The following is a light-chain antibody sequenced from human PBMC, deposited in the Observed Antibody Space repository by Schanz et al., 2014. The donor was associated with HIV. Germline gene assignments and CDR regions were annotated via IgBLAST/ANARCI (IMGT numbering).Light chain of an antibody. CDR3: ASYTTRHTFV. J-gene: IGLJ1*01. Sequence: QSALTQPRSVSGSPGQSVTISCTGTSSDVGGYNYVSWYQQHPGKAPKLMIYDVSKRPSGVPARFSGSKSGNTASLTVSGLQAEDEDDYYCASYTTRHTFVFGTGTKLTVL. V-gene: IGLV2-11*01. CDR2: DVS. CDR1: SSDVGGYNY.